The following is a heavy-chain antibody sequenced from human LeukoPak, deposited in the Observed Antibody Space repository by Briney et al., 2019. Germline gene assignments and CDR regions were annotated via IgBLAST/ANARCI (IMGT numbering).Heavy chain of an antibody. CDR1: GGSFSGYY. J-gene: IGHJ4*02. Sequence: PSETLSLTCAVYGGSFSGYYWSWIRQPPGKGLEWIGYIYYSGSTNYNPSLKSRVTISVDTSKNQFSLKLSSVTAADTAVYYCARGLAAAGTIDYWGQGTLVTVSS. CDR2: IYYSGST. D-gene: IGHD6-13*01. CDR3: ARGLAAAGTIDY. V-gene: IGHV4-59*01.